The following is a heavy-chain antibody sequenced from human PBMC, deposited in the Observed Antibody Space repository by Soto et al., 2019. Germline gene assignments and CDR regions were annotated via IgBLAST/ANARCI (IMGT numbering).Heavy chain of an antibody. CDR3: ARVSSSWSYHYYYYMDV. V-gene: IGHV3-21*01. Sequence: GGSLRLSCAASGFTFSSYSMNWVRQAPGKGLEWVSSISSSSSYIYYADSVKGRFTISRDNAKNSLYLQMNSLRAEDTAVYYCARVSSSWSYHYYYYMDVWGKGTTVTVSS. J-gene: IGHJ6*03. D-gene: IGHD6-13*01. CDR2: ISSSSSYI. CDR1: GFTFSSYS.